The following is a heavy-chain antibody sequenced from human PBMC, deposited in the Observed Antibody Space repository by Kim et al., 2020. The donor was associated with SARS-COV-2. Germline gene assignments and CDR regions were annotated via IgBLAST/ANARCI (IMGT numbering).Heavy chain of an antibody. CDR3: ATYRVGGSYPFDH. D-gene: IGHD1-26*01. CDR1: GFTFSSYA. Sequence: GGSLRLSCAASGFTFSSYAMSWVRQAPGKGLEWVSCISGSDDTTPYADSVQGRFTISRDNSKSTLYLQMNTLRAEDTAVYYCATYRVGGSYPFDHWGHGTLSPSPQ. J-gene: IGHJ4*01. V-gene: IGHV3-23*01. CDR2: ISGSDDTT.